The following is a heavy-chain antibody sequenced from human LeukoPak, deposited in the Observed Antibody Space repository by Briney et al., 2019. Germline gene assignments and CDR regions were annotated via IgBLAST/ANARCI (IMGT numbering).Heavy chain of an antibody. Sequence: GGSLRLSCTVSGFTVSSNSMSWVRQAPGKGLEWVSFIYSGGNTHYSDSVKGRFTISRDNSKNTLYLQMNSLRAEDTAVYYCAKDSMVRGVIFSFGQFDYWGQGTLVTVSS. CDR3: AKDSMVRGVIFSFGQFDY. D-gene: IGHD3-10*01. CDR1: GFTVSSNS. J-gene: IGHJ4*02. CDR2: IYSGGNT. V-gene: IGHV3-53*01.